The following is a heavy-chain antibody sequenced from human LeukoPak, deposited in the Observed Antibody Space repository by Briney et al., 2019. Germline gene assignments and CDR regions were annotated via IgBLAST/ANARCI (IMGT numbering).Heavy chain of an antibody. V-gene: IGHV1-8*01. CDR3: ARGGYNWNSRWFDP. J-gene: IGHJ5*02. CDR1: GYTFTSYD. CDR2: MNPNSGNT. D-gene: IGHD1-20*01. Sequence: GASVKVSCKASGYTFTSYDINWVRQATGQGLEWMGWMNPNSGNTGYARKFQGRVTMTRNTSISTAYMELSSLRSEDTAVYYCARGGYNWNSRWFDPWGQGTLVTVSS.